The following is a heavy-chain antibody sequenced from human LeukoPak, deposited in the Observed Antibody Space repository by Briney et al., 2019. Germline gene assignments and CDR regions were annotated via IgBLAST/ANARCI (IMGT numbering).Heavy chain of an antibody. J-gene: IGHJ3*02. V-gene: IGHV4-39*07. CDR1: GGSISSGDYY. D-gene: IGHD3-22*01. Sequence: SETLSLTCTVSGGSISSGDYYWSWIRQPPGKGLEWIGEINHSGSTNYNPSLKSRVTISVDTSKNQFSLKLSSVTAADTAVYYCARANGYYYDSSGYAHDAFDIWGQGTMVTVSS. CDR2: INHSGST. CDR3: ARANGYYYDSSGYAHDAFDI.